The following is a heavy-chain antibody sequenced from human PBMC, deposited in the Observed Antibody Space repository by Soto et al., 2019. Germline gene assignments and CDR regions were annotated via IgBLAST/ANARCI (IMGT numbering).Heavy chain of an antibody. D-gene: IGHD3-9*01. CDR2: IYYSGST. J-gene: IGHJ4*02. Sequence: SSETLSLTCTVSGGSISSGGYYWSWIRQHPGKGLEWIGYIYYSGSTYYNPSLKSRVTISVDTSKNQFSLKLSSVTAADTAVYYCASRPVLRYIRYEYYLDYWGQGTLVTVSS. CDR1: GGSISSGGYY. CDR3: ASRPVLRYIRYEYYLDY. V-gene: IGHV4-31*03.